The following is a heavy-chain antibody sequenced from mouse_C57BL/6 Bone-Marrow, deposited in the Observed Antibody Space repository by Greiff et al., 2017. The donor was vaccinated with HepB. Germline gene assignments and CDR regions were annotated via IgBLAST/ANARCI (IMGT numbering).Heavy chain of an antibody. J-gene: IGHJ4*01. CDR3: ARYDDGYLLYAMDY. V-gene: IGHV1-72*01. Sequence: QVQLQQPGAALVKPGASVKLSCKASGYTFTSYWMHWVKQRPGRGLEWIGRIDPNSGGTKYNEKFKSKATLTVDKPSSTAYMQLSSLTSEDSSVYYCARYDDGYLLYAMDYWGQGTSVTVSS. D-gene: IGHD2-3*01. CDR1: GYTFTSYW. CDR2: IDPNSGGT.